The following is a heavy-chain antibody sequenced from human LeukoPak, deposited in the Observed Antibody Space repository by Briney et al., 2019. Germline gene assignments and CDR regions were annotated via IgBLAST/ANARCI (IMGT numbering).Heavy chain of an antibody. D-gene: IGHD3-10*01. CDR3: ARRRAAVRGVTMDYYYYYMDV. CDR2: IYTSGST. CDR1: GGSLSSYY. J-gene: IGHJ6*03. V-gene: IGHV4-4*09. Sequence: SETLCLTCTVSGGSLSSYYWSWIRQPPGKGLEWIGYIYTSGSTNYNPSLKSRVTISVDTSKNQFSLKLSSVTDADTAVYYCARRRAAVRGVTMDYYYYYMDVWGKGTTVTVSS.